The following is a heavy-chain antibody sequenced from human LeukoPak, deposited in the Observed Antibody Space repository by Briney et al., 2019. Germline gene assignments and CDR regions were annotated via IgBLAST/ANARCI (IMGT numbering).Heavy chain of an antibody. V-gene: IGHV4-30-4*01. D-gene: IGHD6-13*01. CDR3: ARGSSWSTKGYFDY. CDR1: GGSISSGDYY. Sequence: PSQTLSLTCTVSGGSISSGDYYWSWIRQPPGKGLEWIGYIYYSGSTYYNPSLKSRVTISVDTSKNQFSLKLSSVTAADTAVYYCARGSSWSTKGYFDYWGQGTLVTVSS. CDR2: IYYSGST. J-gene: IGHJ4*02.